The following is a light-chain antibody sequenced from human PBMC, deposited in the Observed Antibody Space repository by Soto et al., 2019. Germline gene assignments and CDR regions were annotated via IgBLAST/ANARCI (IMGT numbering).Light chain of an antibody. CDR3: QQYDNWPPWT. Sequence: EVVMTQSPATLSVSPGERVTLSCRASQSVSDNLSWYQQKPGQAPRLLIFAASTRATGIPARFSGSGYGTEFTLTISSLQSEDFAVYFCQQYDNWPPWTFGQGTKVEIK. V-gene: IGKV3-15*01. CDR2: AAS. CDR1: QSVSDN. J-gene: IGKJ1*01.